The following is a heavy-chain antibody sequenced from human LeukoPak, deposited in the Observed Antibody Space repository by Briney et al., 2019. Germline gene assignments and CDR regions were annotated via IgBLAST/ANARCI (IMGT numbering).Heavy chain of an antibody. CDR3: AKDFYNSGGRWYDCFDI. CDR2: ISGYNDDT. Sequence: ASVKVSCKASGYTFSNFGISWVRQAPGQGLEWMGWISGYNDDTHYAQKFQGRVTMTTDTSTNTAYMDLRSLRPDDTAMYYCAKDFYNSGGRWYDCFDIWGQGTMVTVSS. J-gene: IGHJ3*02. CDR1: GYTFSNFG. V-gene: IGHV1-18*01. D-gene: IGHD2-15*01.